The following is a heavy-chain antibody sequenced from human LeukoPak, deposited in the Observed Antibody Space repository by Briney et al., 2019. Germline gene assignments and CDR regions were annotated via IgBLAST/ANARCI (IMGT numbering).Heavy chain of an antibody. D-gene: IGHD3-22*01. CDR3: AKSLPLYYYDSSGLTFDY. J-gene: IGHJ4*02. CDR2: ISGSGGST. CDR1: GFAFSSYA. Sequence: GGSLRLSCAASGFAFSSYAMSWVRQAPGKGLEWVSAISGSGGSTYYADSVKGRFTISRDNSKNTLYLQMNSLSAEDTAVYYCAKSLPLYYYDSSGLTFDYWGQGTLVTVSS. V-gene: IGHV3-23*01.